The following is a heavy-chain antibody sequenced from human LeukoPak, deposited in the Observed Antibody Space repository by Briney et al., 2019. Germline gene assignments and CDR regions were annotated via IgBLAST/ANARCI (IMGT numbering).Heavy chain of an antibody. V-gene: IGHV5-51*01. D-gene: IGHD6-13*01. J-gene: IGHJ4*02. Sequence: GEFLKISCKGSGYSFTSYWIGWVRQVPGKGLEWMGIIYPGDSDTRYSPSFQGQVTISADKSISTAYLQWSSLKASDTAMYYCARPLSYSSSWYVDWGQGTLVTVSS. CDR2: IYPGDSDT. CDR3: ARPLSYSSSWYVD. CDR1: GYSFTSYW.